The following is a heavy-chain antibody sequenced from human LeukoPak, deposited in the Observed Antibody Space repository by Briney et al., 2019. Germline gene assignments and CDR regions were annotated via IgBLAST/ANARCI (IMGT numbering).Heavy chain of an antibody. J-gene: IGHJ5*02. Sequence: GASVKVSCKASGYSFTSHYMHWVRQAPGQGLEWLGLINPSGTYTLYAQKFQGRVTMTRDMSTTTDYMELSSLRSEDTAVYYSARDNWEGDTACWFDHWGQGTLVTVSS. CDR1: GYSFTSHY. V-gene: IGHV1-46*01. D-gene: IGHD1-26*01. CDR2: INPSGTYT. CDR3: ARDNWEGDTACWFDH.